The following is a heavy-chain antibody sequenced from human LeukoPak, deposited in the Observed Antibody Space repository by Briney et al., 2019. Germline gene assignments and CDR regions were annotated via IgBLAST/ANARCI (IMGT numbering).Heavy chain of an antibody. CDR2: ISSGGST. CDR1: GFSFSSSQ. Sequence: GGSLRLSCAASGFSFSSSQMNWVSQPPGKGPEWVSHISSGGSTYYADSVKGRFTISRDNSKNTLYLQMNSLRAEDTAVYYCAKDFWSGYYPNYWGQGTLVTVSS. J-gene: IGHJ4*02. V-gene: IGHV3-23*01. D-gene: IGHD3-3*01. CDR3: AKDFWSGYYPNY.